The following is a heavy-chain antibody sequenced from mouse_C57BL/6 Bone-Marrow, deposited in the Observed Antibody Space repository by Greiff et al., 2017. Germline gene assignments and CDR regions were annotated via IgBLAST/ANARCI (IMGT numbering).Heavy chain of an antibody. CDR3: ARGPYYGNFTYYFDY. Sequence: VQLQESGAELARPGASVKLSCKASGYTFTSYGISWVKQRTGQGLEWIGEIYPRSGNTYYNEKFKGKATLTADKSSSTAYMELRSLTSEDSAVYFCARGPYYGNFTYYFDYCGQGTTLTVSS. D-gene: IGHD2-10*01. V-gene: IGHV1-81*01. CDR2: IYPRSGNT. J-gene: IGHJ2*01. CDR1: GYTFTSYG.